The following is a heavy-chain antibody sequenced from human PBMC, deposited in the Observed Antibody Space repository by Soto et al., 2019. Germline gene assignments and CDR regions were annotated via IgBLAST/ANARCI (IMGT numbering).Heavy chain of an antibody. CDR1: GYSFSNYW. D-gene: IGHD4-17*01. CDR2: IDPSDSYI. J-gene: IGHJ4*01. V-gene: IGHV5-10-1*01. Sequence: GESLKISCKGSGYSFSNYWITWARQMPGKGLEWMGRIDPSDSYISYSPSFQGHVTISADKSISTAYLQWSSLKASDTAMYYKARLGRLGWVKDDWGQGTLVTVSS. CDR3: ARLGRLGWVKDD.